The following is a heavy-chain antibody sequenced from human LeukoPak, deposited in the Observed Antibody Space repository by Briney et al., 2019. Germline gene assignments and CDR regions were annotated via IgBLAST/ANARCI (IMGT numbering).Heavy chain of an antibody. CDR3: ARHPASSSSVGDFDY. V-gene: IGHV4-59*08. Sequence: SETLSLTCTVSGGSISSYYWSWIRQPPGKGLEWIGYIYYSGSTYYNPSLKSRVTISVDTSKNQFSLKLSSVTAADTAVYYCARHPASSSSVGDFDYWGQGTLVTVSS. CDR1: GGSISSYY. D-gene: IGHD6-6*01. J-gene: IGHJ4*02. CDR2: IYYSGST.